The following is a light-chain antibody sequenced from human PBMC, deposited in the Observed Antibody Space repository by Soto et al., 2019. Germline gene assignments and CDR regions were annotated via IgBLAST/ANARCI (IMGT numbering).Light chain of an antibody. V-gene: IGLV2-14*01. J-gene: IGLJ1*01. CDR1: SSDIGGYNY. CDR3: SSYTSRSTLSV. CDR2: EVS. Sequence: QSALTQPASVSGSPGQSITISCTGTSSDIGGYNYVSWYQQHPGKAPKLMIYEVSNRPSGVSNRFSGSKSGNTASLTISGLQAEDEADYYCSSYTSRSTLSVFGTEPKVTV.